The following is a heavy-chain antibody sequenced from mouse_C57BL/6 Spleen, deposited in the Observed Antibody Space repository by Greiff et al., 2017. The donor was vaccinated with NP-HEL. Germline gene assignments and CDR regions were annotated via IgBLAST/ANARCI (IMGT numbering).Heavy chain of an antibody. CDR3: ARSGSSYRNAMDY. CDR1: GFTFSDYY. D-gene: IGHD1-1*01. Sequence: EVMLVESGGGLVQPGGSLKLSCAASGFTFSDYYMYWVRQTPEKRLEWVAYISNGGGSTYYPDTVKGRFTISRDNAKNTLYLQMSRLKAEDTAMYYCARSGSSYRNAMDYWGQGTSVTVSS. CDR2: ISNGGGST. V-gene: IGHV5-12*01. J-gene: IGHJ4*01.